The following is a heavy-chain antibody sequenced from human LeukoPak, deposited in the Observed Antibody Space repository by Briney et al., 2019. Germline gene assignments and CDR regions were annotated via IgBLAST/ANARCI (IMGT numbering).Heavy chain of an antibody. Sequence: AASVKVSCKASGYTFTGYYMHWVRQAPGQGLEWMGRINPNSGGTNYAQKFQGRVTMTRDTSISTAYMELSRLRSDDTAVYYCAREGDSYKILPFDCWGQGTLVTVSS. CDR2: INPNSGGT. CDR3: AREGDSYKILPFDC. D-gene: IGHD5-24*01. J-gene: IGHJ4*02. V-gene: IGHV1-2*06. CDR1: GYTFTGYY.